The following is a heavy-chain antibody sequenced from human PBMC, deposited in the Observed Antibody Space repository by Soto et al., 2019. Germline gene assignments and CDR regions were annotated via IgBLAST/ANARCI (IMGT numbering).Heavy chain of an antibody. J-gene: IGHJ4*02. CDR3: ARSGNDFWSGYYEKPFDY. V-gene: IGHV1-18*01. CDR1: GYCFTSYG. D-gene: IGHD3-3*01. CDR2: ISAYNGNT. Sequence: ASVKVSCEASGYCFTSYGISWGRQAPGQGLEWMGWISAYNGNTNYAQKLQGRVTMTTDTSTSTAYMELRSLRSDDTAVYYCARSGNDFWSGYYEKPFDYWGQGTLVTVSS.